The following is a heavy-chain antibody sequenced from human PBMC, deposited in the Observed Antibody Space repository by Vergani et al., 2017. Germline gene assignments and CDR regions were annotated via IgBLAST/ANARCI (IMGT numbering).Heavy chain of an antibody. CDR1: GFTFSSYA. V-gene: IGHV3-7*01. Sequence: EVQLLESGGGLVQPGGSLRLSCAASGFTFSSYAMSWVRQAPGKGLEWVANIKQDGSEKYYVDSVKGRFTISRDNAKNSLYLQMNSLRAEDTAVYYCARTFGVVPNQAGGYMDVWGKGTTVTVSS. J-gene: IGHJ6*03. CDR2: IKQDGSEK. CDR3: ARTFGVVPNQAGGYMDV. D-gene: IGHD3-3*01.